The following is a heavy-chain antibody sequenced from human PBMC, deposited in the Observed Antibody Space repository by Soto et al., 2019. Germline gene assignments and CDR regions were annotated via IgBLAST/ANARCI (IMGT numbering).Heavy chain of an antibody. J-gene: IGHJ4*02. V-gene: IGHV3-30*18. CDR1: GFTFRSYG. D-gene: IGHD3-9*01. Sequence: GGSLRLCCAASGFTFRSYGMHWVRQAPGKGLEWVAVISYDESNKFYGDSVKGRFTISRDNFKNMLYLQMSSLQASDTATYYCTKGAERTVQRFLDWVCGHWGQGTPVTVSS. CDR3: TKGAERTVQRFLDWVCGH. CDR2: ISYDESNK.